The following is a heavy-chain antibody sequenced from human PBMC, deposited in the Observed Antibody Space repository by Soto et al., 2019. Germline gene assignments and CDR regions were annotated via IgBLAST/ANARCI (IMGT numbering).Heavy chain of an antibody. CDR2: IKEDGSEK. J-gene: IGHJ4*02. D-gene: IGHD3-22*01. Sequence: EVQVEQSGGGLVQPGGSLRLSCKASGFIFSDYWITWVRQAPGKGLEWVADIKEDGSEKSYMGAVKGRFTVSRDSAMNSVFLQMNSLRAEDTAVYYCASSRGYWGQGGLVTVSS. V-gene: IGHV3-7*05. CDR1: GFIFSDYW. CDR3: ASSRGY.